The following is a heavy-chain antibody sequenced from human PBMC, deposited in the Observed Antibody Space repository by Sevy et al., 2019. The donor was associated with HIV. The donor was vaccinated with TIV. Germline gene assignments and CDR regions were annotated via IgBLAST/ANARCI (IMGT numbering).Heavy chain of an antibody. J-gene: IGHJ6*02. Sequence: GGSLRPSCAASGFTFSDYYMSWIRQAPGKGLEWVSYISSSGSTIYYADSVKGRFTISRDNAKNSLYLQMNSLRAEDTAVYYCARDSLTSGGYYGSGSNYGMDVWGQGTTVTVSS. V-gene: IGHV3-11*01. CDR1: GFTFSDYY. CDR3: ARDSLTSGGYYGSGSNYGMDV. CDR2: ISSSGSTI. D-gene: IGHD3-10*01.